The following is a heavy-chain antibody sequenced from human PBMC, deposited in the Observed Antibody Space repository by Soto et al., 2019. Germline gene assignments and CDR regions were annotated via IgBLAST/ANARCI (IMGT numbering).Heavy chain of an antibody. CDR3: ARDLYYSSGRYFDHDAFDS. D-gene: IGHD6-19*01. J-gene: IGHJ3*02. V-gene: IGHV1-18*01. Sequence: QVQLVQSGADVKKPGASVKVSCKASGYNFTSYGISWVRQAPGQGLEWMGWISPHNDRTKYTRRIQDRVTMTTETPTSTVYMELGSLRSDDTAVYYCARDLYYSSGRYFDHDAFDSWGQGTVVTVSS. CDR1: GYNFTSYG. CDR2: ISPHNDRT.